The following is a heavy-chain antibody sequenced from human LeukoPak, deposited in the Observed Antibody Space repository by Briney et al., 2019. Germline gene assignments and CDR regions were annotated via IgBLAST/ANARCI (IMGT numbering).Heavy chain of an antibody. CDR1: GGSISSYY. J-gene: IGHJ4*02. Sequence: IPSETLSLTCTVSGGSISSYYWSWIRQPAGKGLEWIGRIYTSGSTNYNPSLKSRVTMSVDTSKNQFFLKLSSVTAADTAVYYCARDSRTPRSSDRNFDYWGQGTLVTVSS. CDR3: ARDSRTPRSSDRNFDY. CDR2: IYTSGST. D-gene: IGHD3-22*01. V-gene: IGHV4-4*07.